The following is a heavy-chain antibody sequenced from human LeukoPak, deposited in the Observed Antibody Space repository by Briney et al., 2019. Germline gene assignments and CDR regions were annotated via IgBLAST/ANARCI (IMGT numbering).Heavy chain of an antibody. CDR3: ARYDSSGYPFFTI. J-gene: IGHJ3*02. Sequence: PSETLSLTCAVYGGSFSGYYWSWIRQAPGKGLEWIGEINHSGSTNYHPSLKSRVTISVDTSKNQYSLKLSSVTAADTAVYYCARYDSSGYPFFTIWGQGTMVTVSS. CDR1: GGSFSGYY. V-gene: IGHV4-34*01. CDR2: INHSGST. D-gene: IGHD3-22*01.